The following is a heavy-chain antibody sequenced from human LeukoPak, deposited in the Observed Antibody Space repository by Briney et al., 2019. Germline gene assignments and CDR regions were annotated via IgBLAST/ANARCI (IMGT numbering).Heavy chain of an antibody. CDR3: ARVLDSSGNNWFDP. D-gene: IGHD3-22*01. V-gene: IGHV1-2*02. CDR1: GYTFTGYY. CDR2: INPNSGGT. Sequence: ASVKVSCKASGYTFTGYYMHWVRQAPGRGLEWMGWINPNSGGTNYAQKFQGRVTMTRDTSISTAYMELSRLRSDDTAVYYCARVLDSSGNNWFDPWGQGTLVTVSS. J-gene: IGHJ5*02.